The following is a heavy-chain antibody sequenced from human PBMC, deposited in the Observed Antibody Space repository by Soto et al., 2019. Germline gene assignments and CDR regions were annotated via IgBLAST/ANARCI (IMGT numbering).Heavy chain of an antibody. V-gene: IGHV4-31*03. CDR3: ARTKCSGGSCYSWSLDY. CDR1: GGSIATGGYY. D-gene: IGHD2-15*01. CDR2: RYYSEST. Sequence: TSETLSLTCTVSGGSIATGGYYWSWIRQLPGKGLEWIGHRYYSESTYYNPSLKSRVSISLDTSKNQFSLKLSFVTAADTAMYYCARTKCSGGSCYSWSLDYWGQGTPVTVSS. J-gene: IGHJ4*02.